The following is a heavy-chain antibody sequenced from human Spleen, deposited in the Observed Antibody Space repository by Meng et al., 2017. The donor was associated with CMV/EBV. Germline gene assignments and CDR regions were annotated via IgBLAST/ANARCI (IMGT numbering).Heavy chain of an antibody. V-gene: IGHV1-69*06. CDR1: GTFINYA. D-gene: IGHD2-15*01. Sequence: GTFINYAISWLRQAPGQRPEWMGGIIPTDERTNYAQKLQGRVTITADKSTSTAYMELSGLRSGDTAVYYCASHTATGTYYYYYPMDVWGQGTTVTVSS. J-gene: IGHJ6*02. CDR2: IIPTDERT. CDR3: ASHTATGTYYYYYPMDV.